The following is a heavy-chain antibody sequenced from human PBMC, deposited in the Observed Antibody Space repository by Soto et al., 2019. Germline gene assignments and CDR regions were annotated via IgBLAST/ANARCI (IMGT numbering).Heavy chain of an antibody. CDR3: ARVSRVGAISYYYYGMDV. J-gene: IGHJ6*02. CDR2: ISSSSSTI. Sequence: PGGSLRLSCAASGFTFSSYSMNWVRQAPGKGLEWVSYISSSSSTIYYADSVKGRFTISRDNAKNSLYLQMNSLRDEDTAVYYCARVSRVGAISYYYYGMDVWGQGTTVTVSS. V-gene: IGHV3-48*02. CDR1: GFTFSSYS. D-gene: IGHD1-26*01.